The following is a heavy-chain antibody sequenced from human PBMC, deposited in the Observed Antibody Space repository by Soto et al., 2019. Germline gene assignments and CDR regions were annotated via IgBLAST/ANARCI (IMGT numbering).Heavy chain of an antibody. CDR2: ISGSGHTT. J-gene: IGHJ6*03. D-gene: IGHD1-26*01. V-gene: IGHV3-23*01. CDR3: AEFSGPSYSCCYGDV. CDR1: GFTFGTYA. Sequence: EVQLLESGGGLVQPGGSLRLSCAASGFTFGTYAMNWLRQAPGRGLECVSFISGSGHTTYYADSVHGRFTVSIDNSKNTMYLQMNSLRAEDTALYYCAEFSGPSYSCCYGDVWGKGTAVTVSS.